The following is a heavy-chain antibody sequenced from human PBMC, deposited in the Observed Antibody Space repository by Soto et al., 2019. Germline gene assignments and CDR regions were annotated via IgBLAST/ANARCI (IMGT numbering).Heavy chain of an antibody. Sequence: ATLKVSCKASGYTFTSYYMHWVRQAPGQGLEWMGIINPSGGSTSYAQKFQGRVTMTRDTSTSTVYMELSRLRSDDTAVYYCARENPRGWFDPWGQGTLVTVSS. V-gene: IGHV1-46*01. D-gene: IGHD3-10*01. CDR2: INPSGGST. CDR3: ARENPRGWFDP. J-gene: IGHJ5*02. CDR1: GYTFTSYY.